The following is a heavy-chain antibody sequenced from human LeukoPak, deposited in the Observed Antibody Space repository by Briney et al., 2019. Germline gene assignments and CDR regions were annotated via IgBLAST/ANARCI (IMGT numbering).Heavy chain of an antibody. Sequence: GGSLRLSCTASGFTFGDYAVSWVRQAPGKGLEWVGFIRSKAYGGTTEYAASVKGRFTISRDDSKSIAYLQMNSLKTEDTAVYYCTRATAFSSWYLVDYWGQGTLVTVSS. V-gene: IGHV3-49*04. J-gene: IGHJ4*02. CDR2: IRSKAYGGTT. CDR1: GFTFGDYA. D-gene: IGHD6-13*01. CDR3: TRATAFSSWYLVDY.